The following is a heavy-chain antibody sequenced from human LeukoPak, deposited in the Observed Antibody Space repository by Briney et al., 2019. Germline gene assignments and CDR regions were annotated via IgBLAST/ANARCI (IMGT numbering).Heavy chain of an antibody. D-gene: IGHD4-17*01. J-gene: IGHJ4*02. Sequence: SETLSLTCTVSGGSISSYYWSWIRQPAGKGLEWIGRTYTSGSTNYNPSLKSRVTMSVDTSKNQFSLKLSSVTAADTAVYYCARDNDYGGTFDYWGQGTLVTVSS. CDR2: TYTSGST. CDR1: GGSISSYY. V-gene: IGHV4-4*07. CDR3: ARDNDYGGTFDY.